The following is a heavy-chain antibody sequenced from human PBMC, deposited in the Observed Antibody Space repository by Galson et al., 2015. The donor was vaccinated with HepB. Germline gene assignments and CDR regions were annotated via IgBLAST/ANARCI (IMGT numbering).Heavy chain of an antibody. D-gene: IGHD4-17*01. Sequence: SLRLSCAASGFTFSTYAMSWVRQVPGKGLEWVSSISGSGGSYYADSVKGRFTISRDNFKNTLYLQMNSLRAEDTAIYYCAKDSNHAGMTTVTTGPDYWGQGTLVAVSS. J-gene: IGHJ4*02. CDR2: ISGSGGS. V-gene: IGHV3-23*01. CDR1: GFTFSTYA. CDR3: AKDSNHAGMTTVTTGPDY.